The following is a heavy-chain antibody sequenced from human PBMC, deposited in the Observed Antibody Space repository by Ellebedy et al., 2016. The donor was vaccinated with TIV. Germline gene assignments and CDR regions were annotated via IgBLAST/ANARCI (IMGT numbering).Heavy chain of an antibody. CDR2: INPNSGGT. CDR1: GYTFTGYY. V-gene: IGHV1-2*02. CDR3: ARGGGSYSDAFDI. D-gene: IGHD1-26*01. Sequence: AASVKVSCKASGYTFTGYYMHWVRQAPGQGLEWMGWINPNSGGTNYAQKFQGRVTMTRDTSISTAYMELSSLRSEDTAVYYCARGGGSYSDAFDIWGQGTMVTVSS. J-gene: IGHJ3*02.